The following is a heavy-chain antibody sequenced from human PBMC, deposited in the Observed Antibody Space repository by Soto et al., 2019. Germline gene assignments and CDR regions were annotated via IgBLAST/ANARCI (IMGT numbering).Heavy chain of an antibody. CDR3: AKDRVVVPAAPTNYYYYYGMDV. Sequence: GGSLRLSCAASGFTFSSYGMHWVRQAPGKGLEWVAVISYDGSNKYYADSVKGRFTISRDNSKNTLYLQMNSLRAEDTAVYYCAKDRVVVPAAPTNYYYYYGMDVWGQGTTVTAP. J-gene: IGHJ6*02. CDR2: ISYDGSNK. V-gene: IGHV3-30*18. CDR1: GFTFSSYG. D-gene: IGHD2-2*01.